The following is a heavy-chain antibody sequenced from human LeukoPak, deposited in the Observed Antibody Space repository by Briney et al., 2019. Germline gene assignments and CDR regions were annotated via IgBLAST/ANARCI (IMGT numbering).Heavy chain of an antibody. D-gene: IGHD3-22*01. CDR3: ARDYYDSSGRFDP. J-gene: IGHJ5*02. V-gene: IGHV3-30-3*01. CDR2: ISYDGSNK. CDR1: GFTFSSYA. Sequence: GRSLRLSCAASGFTFSSYAMHWVRQAPGKGLEWVAVISYDGSNKYYADSVKGRFTISRDNSKNTLYLQMNSLRAEDTAVYYCARDYYDSSGRFDPWGQGTLVTVSS.